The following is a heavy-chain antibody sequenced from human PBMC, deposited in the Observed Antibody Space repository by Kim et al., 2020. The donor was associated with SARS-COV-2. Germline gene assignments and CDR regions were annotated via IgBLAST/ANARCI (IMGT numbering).Heavy chain of an antibody. Sequence: SVKVSCKTSGGTFSSYAISWVRQAPGQGLEWMGGIIPIFGTANYAQKFQGRVTITADESTSTAYMELSSLRSEDTAVYYCARATYDSSGYYSYFDYWGQGTLVTVSS. CDR1: GGTFSSYA. V-gene: IGHV1-69*13. CDR2: IIPIFGTA. J-gene: IGHJ4*02. D-gene: IGHD3-22*01. CDR3: ARATYDSSGYYSYFDY.